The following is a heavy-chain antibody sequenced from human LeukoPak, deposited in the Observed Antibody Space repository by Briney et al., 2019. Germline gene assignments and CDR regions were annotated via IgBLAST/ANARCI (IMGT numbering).Heavy chain of an antibody. CDR1: GFTFSSYA. J-gene: IGHJ5*02. Sequence: GGSLRLSCAASGFTFSSYAMSWVRQAPGKGLEWVSAISGSGGSTYYANSVEGRFTISRDNSKNTLYLQMNSLRAEDTAVYYCAKVGSYSLWDWFDPWGQGTLVTVSS. D-gene: IGHD1-26*01. CDR2: ISGSGGST. CDR3: AKVGSYSLWDWFDP. V-gene: IGHV3-23*01.